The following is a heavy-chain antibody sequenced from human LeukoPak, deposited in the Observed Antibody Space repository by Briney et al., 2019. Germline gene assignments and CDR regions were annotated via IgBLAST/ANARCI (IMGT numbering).Heavy chain of an antibody. D-gene: IGHD2-21*01. CDR2: ISYDGSNK. J-gene: IGHJ4*02. Sequence: AGGSLRLSCAASGFTFSDYAVHWVRQAPGKGLEWVSFISYDGSNKEYAHSVKGRFTISRDNSKNTEYLLSNRRRDDDTVVYYCARVPRLLQCFDYWGQGTLVTVSS. CDR1: GFTFSDYA. V-gene: IGHV3-30-3*01. CDR3: ARVPRLLQCFDY.